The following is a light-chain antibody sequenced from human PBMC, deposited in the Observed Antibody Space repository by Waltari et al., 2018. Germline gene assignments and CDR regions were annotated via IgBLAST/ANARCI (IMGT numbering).Light chain of an antibody. CDR3: CSYVNNKI. J-gene: IGLJ2*01. CDR1: RSDAGGYHR. Sequence: HSAPTQPRPVPGSPGHAVSISCSGTRSDAGGYHRVSWYQLHPGRAPKLMIYDVRKRPSGVPDRFSGSKAGNAASLTISGLQAEDEADYYCCSYVNNKIFGGGTKLTVL. CDR2: DVR. V-gene: IGLV2-11*01.